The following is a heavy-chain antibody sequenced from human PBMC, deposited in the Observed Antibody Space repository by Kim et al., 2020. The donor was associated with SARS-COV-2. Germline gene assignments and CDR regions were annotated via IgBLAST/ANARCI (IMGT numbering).Heavy chain of an antibody. V-gene: IGHV4-38-2*02. CDR1: GYSISSGYY. Sequence: SETLSLTCTVSGYSISSGYYWGWIRQPPGKGLEWIGSIYHSGSTYYNPSLKSRVTISVDTSKNQFSLKLSSVTAADTAVYYCASTACGGDCSHWAGWYFDLWGRGTLVTVSS. CDR3: ASTACGGDCSHWAGWYFDL. J-gene: IGHJ2*01. D-gene: IGHD2-21*02. CDR2: IYHSGST.